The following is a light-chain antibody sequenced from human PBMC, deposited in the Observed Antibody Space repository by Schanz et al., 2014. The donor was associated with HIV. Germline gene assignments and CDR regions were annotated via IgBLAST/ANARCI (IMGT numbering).Light chain of an antibody. CDR3: LQHNRYPPT. CDR1: QSISSW. V-gene: IGKV1-5*03. Sequence: DIQMTQSPSTLSASVGDRVTITCWASQSISSWLAWYQQKPGKVPKLLIYKASNLESGVPSRFSGGGSGTEFTLHISSLQPEDFASYYCLQHNRYPPTFGQGTKVEIK. CDR2: KAS. J-gene: IGKJ2*01.